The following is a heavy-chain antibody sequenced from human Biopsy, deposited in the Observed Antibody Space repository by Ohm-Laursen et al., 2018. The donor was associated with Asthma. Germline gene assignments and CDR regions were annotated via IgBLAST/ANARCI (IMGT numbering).Heavy chain of an antibody. CDR3: ARGQKSPGDRWFDP. CDR2: INPNSGGT. Sequence: ASVKVSCKSSGYTVTRYAINWVRQAPGQGLEWMGRINPNSGGTNYAQKFQGRVTMTSDTSISAAYMELSRLRSDDTALYYCARGQKSPGDRWFDPWGQGTLVTVSS. J-gene: IGHJ5*02. V-gene: IGHV1-2*06. CDR1: GYTVTRYA. D-gene: IGHD7-27*01.